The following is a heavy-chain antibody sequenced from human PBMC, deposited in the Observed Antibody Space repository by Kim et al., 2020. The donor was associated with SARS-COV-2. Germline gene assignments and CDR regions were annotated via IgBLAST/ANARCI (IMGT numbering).Heavy chain of an antibody. J-gene: IGHJ4*01. V-gene: IGHV4-39*01. D-gene: IGHD3-10*01. CDR1: GAYITRCTYY. CDR2: IYYNGKT. Sequence: SETLSLTCTVSGAYITRCTYYWAWIRQIPGKGREWIGSIYYNGKTYYSPSLKSRVTIFLDTSKNQFSLKMSAVTAADTSKYYCANAAGRDYSVGFDYWG. CDR3: ANAAGRDYSVGFDY.